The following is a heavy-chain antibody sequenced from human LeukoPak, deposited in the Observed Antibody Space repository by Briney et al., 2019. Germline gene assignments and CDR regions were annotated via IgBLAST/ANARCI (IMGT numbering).Heavy chain of an antibody. CDR3: ARESITIFGVVIRRYFDY. D-gene: IGHD3-3*01. Sequence: ASVKVSCKASGYTFTSYGISWVRQAPGQGLEWMGWISAYNGNTNYAQKLQGRVTMTTDTSTSTAHMELRSLRSDDTAVYYCARESITIFGVVIRRYFDYWGQGTLVTVSS. CDR1: GYTFTSYG. V-gene: IGHV1-18*01. J-gene: IGHJ4*02. CDR2: ISAYNGNT.